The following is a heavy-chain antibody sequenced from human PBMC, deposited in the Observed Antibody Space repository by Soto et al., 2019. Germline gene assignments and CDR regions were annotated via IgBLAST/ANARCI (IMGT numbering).Heavy chain of an antibody. CDR2: ISYDGSNK. CDR3: AKEKVDYFDY. Sequence: GGTLRLSCAASGFTFSSYGMHWFRQAPGKGLEKLAVISYDGSNKYYADAVKGRFTNSRDNSKNTLYLQMNSLRSEDTAVYYCAKEKVDYFDYWGQGTLVTVSS. J-gene: IGHJ4*02. CDR1: GFTFSSYG. V-gene: IGHV3-30*18.